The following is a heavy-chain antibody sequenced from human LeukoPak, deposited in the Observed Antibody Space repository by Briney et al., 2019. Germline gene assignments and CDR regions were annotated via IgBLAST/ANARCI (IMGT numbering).Heavy chain of an antibody. CDR3: ARAKSPHDAFDI. CDR1: GFTVSSNY. Sequence: QPGGSLRLSCAASGFTVSSNYMSWVRQAPGKGLEWVSVIYSGGSTYYADSVKGRFTISRDNSKNTLCLQMNSLRAEDTAVYYCARAKSPHDAFDIWGQGTMVTVSS. J-gene: IGHJ3*02. V-gene: IGHV3-53*01. CDR2: IYSGGST.